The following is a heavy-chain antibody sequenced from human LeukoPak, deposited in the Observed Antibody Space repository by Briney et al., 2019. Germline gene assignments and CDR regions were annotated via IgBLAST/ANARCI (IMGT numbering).Heavy chain of an antibody. Sequence: ASVKVSCKASGGTFSSYAISWVRQAPGQGLEWMGGIIPIFGTANYAQKFQGRVTITADKSTSTAYMELSSPRPEDTAVYYCASRDSSWSFDYWGQGTLVTVSS. CDR2: IIPIFGTA. CDR3: ASRDSSWSFDY. J-gene: IGHJ4*02. D-gene: IGHD6-13*01. V-gene: IGHV1-69*06. CDR1: GGTFSSYA.